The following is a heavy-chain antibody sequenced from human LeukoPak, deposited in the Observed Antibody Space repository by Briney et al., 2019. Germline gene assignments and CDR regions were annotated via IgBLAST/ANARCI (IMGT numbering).Heavy chain of an antibody. CDR3: ARDSRGGGPDFDY. D-gene: IGHD2-15*01. V-gene: IGHV4-59*01. Sequence: SETLSLTCTVSGGSIGTSYWAWIRQPPGKGLEWVAYIHYSGATSYNPSLESRLTISLDMSNNQFSLKLSSVTAADTAVYYRARDSRGGGPDFDYWGQGALVTVSS. CDR2: IHYSGAT. J-gene: IGHJ4*02. CDR1: GGSIGTSY.